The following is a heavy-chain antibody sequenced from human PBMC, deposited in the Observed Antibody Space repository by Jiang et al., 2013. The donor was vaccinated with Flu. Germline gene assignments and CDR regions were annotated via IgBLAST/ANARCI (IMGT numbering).Heavy chain of an antibody. CDR1: AYIFTTYA. V-gene: IGHV7-4-1*02. CDR3: TCGLDVDLLQGRGYYYYGRDV. Sequence: QSGSELRKPGASVKVSCKASAYIFTTYAMNWVRQAPGQGLEWMGWINTNTGNATYAQGFTGRFVFSLDTSVSTAYLQISSLKTEDTAVYFCTCGLDVDLLQGRGYYYYGRDVWGQGTTVTVSS. D-gene: IGHD2-21*01. J-gene: IGHJ6*02. CDR2: INTNTGNA.